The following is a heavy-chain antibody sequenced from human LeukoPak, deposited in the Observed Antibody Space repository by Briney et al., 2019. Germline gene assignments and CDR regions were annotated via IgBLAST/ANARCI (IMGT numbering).Heavy chain of an antibody. V-gene: IGHV3-7*01. D-gene: IGHD3-3*01. CDR1: GFTFSSYW. CDR2: IKQDGSEK. Sequence: EGSLRLSCAASGFTFSSYWMSWVRQAPGKGLEWVANIKQDGSEKYYVDSVKGRFTISRDNAKNSLYLQMNSLRAEDTAVYYCARSTLRFLEWDESYYYMDVWGKGTTVTVSS. CDR3: ARSTLRFLEWDESYYYMDV. J-gene: IGHJ6*03.